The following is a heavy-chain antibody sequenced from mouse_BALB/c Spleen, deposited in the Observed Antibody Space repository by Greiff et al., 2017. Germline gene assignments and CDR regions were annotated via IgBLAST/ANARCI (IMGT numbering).Heavy chain of an antibody. Sequence: VQLQQSGAELARPGASVKMSCKASGYTFTSYTMHWVKQRPGQGLEWIGYINPSSGYTNYNQKFKDKATLTADKSSSTAYMQLSSLTSEDSAVYYCARSRYDDYAMDYWGQGTSVTVSS. CDR2: INPSSGYT. J-gene: IGHJ4*01. CDR1: GYTFTSYT. D-gene: IGHD2-14*01. V-gene: IGHV1-4*01. CDR3: ARSRYDDYAMDY.